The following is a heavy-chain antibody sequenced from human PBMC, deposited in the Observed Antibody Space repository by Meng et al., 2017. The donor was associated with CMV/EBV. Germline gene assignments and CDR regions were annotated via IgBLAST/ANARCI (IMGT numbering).Heavy chain of an antibody. CDR3: ARDTQRGIAAAGLFDP. Sequence: ASVKVSCKASGYTFTGYYMHWVRQAPGQGLEWMGWINPNSGGTNYAQKFQGRVTMTRDTSISTAYMELSRLRSDDTAVYYCARDTQRGIAAAGLFDPWGQGTLVTVSS. J-gene: IGHJ5*02. D-gene: IGHD6-13*01. V-gene: IGHV1-2*02. CDR2: INPNSGGT. CDR1: GYTFTGYY.